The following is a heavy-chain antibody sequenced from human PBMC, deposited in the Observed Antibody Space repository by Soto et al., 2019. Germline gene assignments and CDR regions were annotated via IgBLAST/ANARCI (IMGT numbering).Heavy chain of an antibody. J-gene: IGHJ4*02. CDR3: ARDLSYYDILTGYYTFDY. Sequence: ASVKVSCKASVYTFTSYYMHWVRQAPGQGLEWMGIINPSGGSTSYAQKFQGRVTMTRDTSTSTVYMELSSLRSEDTAVYYCARDLSYYDILTGYYTFDYWGQGTLVTVSS. CDR1: VYTFTSYY. CDR2: INPSGGST. V-gene: IGHV1-46*01. D-gene: IGHD3-9*01.